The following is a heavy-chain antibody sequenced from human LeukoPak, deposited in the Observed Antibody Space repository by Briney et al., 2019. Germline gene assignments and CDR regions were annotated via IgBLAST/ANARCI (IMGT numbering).Heavy chain of an antibody. Sequence: GGSLRLSCTASGFTSGFTFGDYAMSWVPQAPGKGLEWVGFIRTKAYGGTTEYAASVKGRFTISRDGSKSIAYLQMNSLKTEDTAVYYCTRTYYDSSGYLFDYGGEGTLVTVSA. D-gene: IGHD3-22*01. CDR1: GFTSGFTFGDYA. V-gene: IGHV3-49*04. J-gene: IGHJ4*02. CDR2: IRTKAYGGTT. CDR3: TRTYYDSSGYLFDY.